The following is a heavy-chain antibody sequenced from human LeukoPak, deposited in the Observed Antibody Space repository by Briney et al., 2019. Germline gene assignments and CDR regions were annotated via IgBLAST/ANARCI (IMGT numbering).Heavy chain of an antibody. CDR2: VYYSGVT. Sequence: SETLSLTCTVSGGSLSSYYWSWIRQPPGKGLEWIAYVYYSGVTSYNPSLKSRVAISIDTSKNQFSLKLSSVTAADTAVYYCARTYGSGSYYTPYFDYWGQGTLVTVSS. D-gene: IGHD3-10*01. CDR3: ARTYGSGSYYTPYFDY. CDR1: GGSLSSYY. J-gene: IGHJ4*02. V-gene: IGHV4-59*12.